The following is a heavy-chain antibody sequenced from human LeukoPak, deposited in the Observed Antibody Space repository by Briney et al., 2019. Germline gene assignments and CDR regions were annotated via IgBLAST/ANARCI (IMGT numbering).Heavy chain of an antibody. J-gene: IGHJ4*02. V-gene: IGHV1-2*02. CDR2: INPNSGVT. CDR3: ARAAYGDPFDY. Sequence: EASVKVSCKASGYTFTGYYIHWVRQAPGQGLEWMAWINPNSGVTNSAQRFQGRVTMTRDTSINTAYMELSRLRSDDAAVYYCARAAYGDPFDYWGQGTLVTVSS. D-gene: IGHD4-17*01. CDR1: GYTFTGYY.